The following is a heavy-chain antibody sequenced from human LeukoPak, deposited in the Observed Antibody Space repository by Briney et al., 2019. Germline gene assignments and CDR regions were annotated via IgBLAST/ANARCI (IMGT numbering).Heavy chain of an antibody. Sequence: KPSETLSLTCTVSAPSISSYYWSWVRQPPGKGLEWLGYIYYSGSNNYNPSLKSRVTISVDTSKNQFSMKLSSVSAADTAVYYCARVGVDSSGYYLLDYWGQGTLVTVSS. V-gene: IGHV4-59*01. D-gene: IGHD3-22*01. CDR2: IYYSGSN. CDR1: APSISSYY. J-gene: IGHJ4*02. CDR3: ARVGVDSSGYYLLDY.